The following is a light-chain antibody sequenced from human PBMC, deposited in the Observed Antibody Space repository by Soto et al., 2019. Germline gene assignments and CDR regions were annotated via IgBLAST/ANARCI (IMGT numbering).Light chain of an antibody. V-gene: IGKV1-5*03. J-gene: IGKJ1*01. CDR2: KAS. Sequence: DIQMTQSPSTLSASVGDRVTITCRASQSISSWLAWYQQKPGKAPKLLIYKASSLESGVPSRFSGSGSGTEFTVTISSLQPDDFATYYCQQYNSYSHACGQGTKVEIK. CDR3: QQYNSYSHA. CDR1: QSISSW.